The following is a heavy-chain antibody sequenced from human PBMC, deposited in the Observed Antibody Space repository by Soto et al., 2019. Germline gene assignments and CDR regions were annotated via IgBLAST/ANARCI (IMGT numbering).Heavy chain of an antibody. CDR2: IIPVFGTT. D-gene: IGHD2-2*01. CDR1: GGTFSNYT. J-gene: IGHJ6*02. CDR3: ARSSPYIVVRKPTGNQDYYGMDV. Sequence: QVQLVQSGAEVKKPGSSVKVFCKASGGTFSNYTISWVRQAPGQGLEWRGGIIPVFGTTDYEQKCQGRVTITADGSTSTAYMKLSSLRSADTAVYYCARSSPYIVVRKPTGNQDYYGMDVGGQGTTVTVSS. V-gene: IGHV1-69*01.